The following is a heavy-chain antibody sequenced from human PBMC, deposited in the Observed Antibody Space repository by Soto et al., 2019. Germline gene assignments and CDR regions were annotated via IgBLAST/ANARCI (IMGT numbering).Heavy chain of an antibody. CDR3: ARVGVAVPAAPPNYYYYYGMDV. CDR2: IIPIFGTA. Sequence: QVQLVQSGAEVKKPGSSVKVSCKASGGTFSSYAISWVRQAPGQGLEWMGGIIPIFGTANYAQKFQGRVTITADESTSTAYMELSSLRSEDTAVYYCARVGVAVPAAPPNYYYYYGMDVWGQGTTVTVSS. CDR1: GGTFSSYA. D-gene: IGHD2-2*01. J-gene: IGHJ6*02. V-gene: IGHV1-69*01.